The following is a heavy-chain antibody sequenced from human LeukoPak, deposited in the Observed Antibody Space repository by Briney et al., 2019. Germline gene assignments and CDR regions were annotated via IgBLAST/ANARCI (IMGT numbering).Heavy chain of an antibody. V-gene: IGHV1-2*02. CDR3: ARDPSEVPAAPFGY. J-gene: IGHJ4*02. D-gene: IGHD2-2*01. Sequence: ASVKVSCKASGYTFTGYYMHWVRQAPGQGLEWMGWINPNSGGTNYAQKFQGRVTMTRDTSISTAYMELSRLRSDDTAVYYCARDPSEVPAAPFGYWGQGTLVTVSS. CDR2: INPNSGGT. CDR1: GYTFTGYY.